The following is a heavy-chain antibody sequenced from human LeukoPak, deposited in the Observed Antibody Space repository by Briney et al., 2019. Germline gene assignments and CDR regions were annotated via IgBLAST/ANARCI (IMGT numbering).Heavy chain of an antibody. CDR1: GFTFSSYE. CDR3: AREYRIAAAGYFDY. D-gene: IGHD6-13*01. J-gene: IGHJ4*02. V-gene: IGHV3-48*03. Sequence: GGSLRLSCAASGFTFSSYEMNWVRQAPGKGLEWTSYISSSGSTRYYADSMKGRYTISRDNAKNSLYLQMNSLRAEDTAVYYCAREYRIAAAGYFDYWGQGTLVTVSS. CDR2: ISSSGSTR.